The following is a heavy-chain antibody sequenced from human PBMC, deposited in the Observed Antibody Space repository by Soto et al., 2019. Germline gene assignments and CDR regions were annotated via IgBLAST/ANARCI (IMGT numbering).Heavy chain of an antibody. J-gene: IGHJ2*01. D-gene: IGHD4-17*01. Sequence: QLQLQESGPGLVKPSETLSLTCTVSGGSISSRSYYWGWIRQPPGKGLEWIGSIYYSGSTYYNPSLKSRVTISVDTSKNQFSLKLSSVTAADPAVYYCARRGTTVTHWYFDLWGRGTLVTVSS. CDR2: IYYSGST. V-gene: IGHV4-39*01. CDR3: ARRGTTVTHWYFDL. CDR1: GGSISSRSYY.